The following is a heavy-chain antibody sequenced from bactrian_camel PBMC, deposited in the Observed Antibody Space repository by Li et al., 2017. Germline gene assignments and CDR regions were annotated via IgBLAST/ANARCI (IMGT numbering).Heavy chain of an antibody. CDR1: GFTFSDFA. CDR2: ISRDGGTT. V-gene: IGHV3S40*01. CDR3: VTSYGTRWYVFSY. J-gene: IGHJ6*01. D-gene: IGHD6*01. Sequence: VQLVESGGDLVQPGGSLRLSCAASGFTFSDFALAWVRQAPGKGLEWVSTISRDGGTTYYADSVKGRFTISRDNAKNTMYLQMNSLKPEDTAVYYCVTSYGTRWYVFSYWGQGTQVTVS.